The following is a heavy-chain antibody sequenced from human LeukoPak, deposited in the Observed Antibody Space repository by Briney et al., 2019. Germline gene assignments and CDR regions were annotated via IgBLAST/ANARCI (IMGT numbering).Heavy chain of an antibody. CDR3: ARRGGSGRNLRY. CDR1: GDSVSSNSAA. CDR2: TYYRSKWYN. Sequence: SQTLSLTCAISGDSVSSNSAAWTWIRQSPSRGLEWLGRTYYRSKWYNDYAVSVKSRISINPDTSKNQFSLQLNSVTPADTAVYYCARRGGSGRNLRYWGQGTLVTVSS. D-gene: IGHD3-3*01. V-gene: IGHV6-1*01. J-gene: IGHJ4*02.